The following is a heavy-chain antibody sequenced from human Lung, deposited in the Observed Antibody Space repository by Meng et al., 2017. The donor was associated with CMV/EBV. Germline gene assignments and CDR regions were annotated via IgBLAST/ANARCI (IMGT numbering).Heavy chain of an antibody. Sequence: GEXXKISCTGSGFTFRNCAMSWVRQAPGKGLEFVSSISGGGDNTYYTDSVKGRFIISRDNSKNTLYLQMDSLRAEDTALYYCAKGENYFDSSGLDYWGQGSXVTVSS. D-gene: IGHD3-22*01. CDR2: ISGGGDNT. CDR3: AKGENYFDSSGLDY. V-gene: IGHV3-23*01. J-gene: IGHJ4*02. CDR1: GFTFRNCA.